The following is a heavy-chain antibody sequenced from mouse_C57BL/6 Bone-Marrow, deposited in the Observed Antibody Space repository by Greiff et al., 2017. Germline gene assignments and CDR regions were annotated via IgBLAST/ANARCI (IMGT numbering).Heavy chain of an antibody. CDR2: IYPRDGST. J-gene: IGHJ4*01. CDR1: GYTFTDHT. Sequence: QVQLQQSDAELVKPGASVKISCKVSGYTFTDHTIHWMKQRPEQGLEWIGYIYPRDGSTRYNEKFKGKATLTANKSSSTAYMQLNSLTSEDSAVYFWARPFTTVGADYYAMDYWGQGTSVTVSS. V-gene: IGHV1-78*01. D-gene: IGHD1-1*01. CDR3: ARPFTTVGADYYAMDY.